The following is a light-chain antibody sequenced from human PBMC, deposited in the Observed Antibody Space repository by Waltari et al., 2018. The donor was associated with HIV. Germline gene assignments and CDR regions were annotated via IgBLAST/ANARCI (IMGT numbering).Light chain of an antibody. CDR3: SSYTRRGTVV. J-gene: IGLJ2*01. V-gene: IGLV2-14*01. CDR1: SSDLGHYDY. Sequence: QSALTQPASVSGSPGQSIVLPCTGRSSDLGHYDYDSWYHQYPGQAPKALIYEVTSRPSGTSSRFSGSKSATTAFLAISKLQTDDEADYFCSSYTRRGTVVFGGGTRLTVL. CDR2: EVT.